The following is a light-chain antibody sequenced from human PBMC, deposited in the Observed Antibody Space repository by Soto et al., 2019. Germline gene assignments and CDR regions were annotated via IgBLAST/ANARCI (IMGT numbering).Light chain of an antibody. Sequence: EIVLTQSPGTLSFSPGERATLSCRASQSVNSHLAWYQQKRGQAPRLLIYGASSRATDIPDRFGGSGSGTDFTLTISGLEPEDFAVYYCQQYGTSSLTCGGGTKVEIK. J-gene: IGKJ4*01. CDR3: QQYGTSSLT. CDR2: GAS. CDR1: QSVNSH. V-gene: IGKV3-20*01.